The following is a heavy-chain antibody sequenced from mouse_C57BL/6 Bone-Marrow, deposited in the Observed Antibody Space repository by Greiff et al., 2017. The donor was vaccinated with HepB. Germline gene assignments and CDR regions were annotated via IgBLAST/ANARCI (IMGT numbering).Heavy chain of an antibody. Sequence: EVQLMESGGDLVKPGGSLKLSCAASGFTFSSYGMSWVRQTPDKRLEWVATISSGGSYTYYPDSVKGRFTISRDNAKNTLYLQMSSLKSEDTAMYYCARQNGYPAWFAYWGQGTLVTVSA. D-gene: IGHD2-2*01. CDR1: GFTFSSYG. V-gene: IGHV5-6*01. CDR2: ISSGGSYT. CDR3: ARQNGYPAWFAY. J-gene: IGHJ3*01.